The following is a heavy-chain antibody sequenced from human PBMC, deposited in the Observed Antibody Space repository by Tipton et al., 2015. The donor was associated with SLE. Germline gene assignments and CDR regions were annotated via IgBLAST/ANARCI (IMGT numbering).Heavy chain of an antibody. CDR2: IKPDGSGM. CDR3: VRDLAAYSSSASFDY. V-gene: IGHV3-7*01. J-gene: IGHJ4*02. D-gene: IGHD6-6*01. CDR1: QFTFSGFW. Sequence: SLRLSCVASQFTFSGFWMNWVRQAPGKGLVWVANIKPDGSGMSYVDSVKGRFSISRDNAKNSLYLQMNSLKAEDTAVYYCVRDLAAYSSSASFDYWGQGTLVTVSS.